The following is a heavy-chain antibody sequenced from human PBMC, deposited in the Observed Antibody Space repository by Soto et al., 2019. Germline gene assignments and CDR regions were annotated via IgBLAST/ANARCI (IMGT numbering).Heavy chain of an antibody. CDR2: IYYSGST. CDR1: GGSISSSSYY. D-gene: IGHD2-21*01. J-gene: IGHJ5*02. CDR3: ARHRAYCGGDCYADWFDP. Sequence: QSQTLSLTCTVSGGSISSSSYYWGWIRQPPGKGLEWIGSIYYSGSTYYNPSLKSRVTISVDTSKNQFSLKLSSVTAADTAVYYCARHRAYCGGDCYADWFDPWGQGTLVTVSS. V-gene: IGHV4-39*01.